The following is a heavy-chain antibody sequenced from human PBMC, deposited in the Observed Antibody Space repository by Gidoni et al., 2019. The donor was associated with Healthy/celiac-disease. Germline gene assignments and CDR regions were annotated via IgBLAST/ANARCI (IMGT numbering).Heavy chain of an antibody. CDR2: ISGDGGST. D-gene: IGHD6-13*01. CDR1: GFTLDDYA. V-gene: IGHV3-43*02. J-gene: IGHJ4*02. Sequence: EVQLVESGGGVVQPGGSRRLSCAASGFTLDDYAMHWVRQAPGKGLEWVSLISGDGGSTYYADSVKGRFTISRDNSKNSLYLQMNSLRTEDTALYYCAKDIRLVGAAAPYFDYWGQGTLVTVSS. CDR3: AKDIRLVGAAAPYFDY.